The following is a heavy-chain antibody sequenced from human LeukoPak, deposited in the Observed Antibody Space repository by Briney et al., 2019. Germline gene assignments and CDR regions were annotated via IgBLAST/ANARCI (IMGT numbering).Heavy chain of an antibody. Sequence: PGGSLRLSCAASGFTFSSYAMSWVRQAPGKGLEWVSAISGSGGSTYYADSVKGRFTISRDNSKSTLYLQMNSLRAEDTAVYYCAKGIYSGYDSPFDYWGQGTLVTVSS. CDR3: AKGIYSGYDSPFDY. J-gene: IGHJ4*02. V-gene: IGHV3-23*01. D-gene: IGHD5-12*01. CDR1: GFTFSSYA. CDR2: ISGSGGST.